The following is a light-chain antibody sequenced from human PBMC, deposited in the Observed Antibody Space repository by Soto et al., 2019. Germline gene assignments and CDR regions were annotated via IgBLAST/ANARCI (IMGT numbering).Light chain of an antibody. V-gene: IGLV1-40*01. CDR3: QSYDSSLSGVV. CDR2: GNN. J-gene: IGLJ2*01. CDR1: SSNIGAHYD. Sequence: QAVVTQPPSVSGAPGQRVTISCTGSSSNIGAHYDVHWYQQLPGTAPKLLIYGNNNRPSGVPDRFSGSKSATSASLAITGLLAEDEADYYCQSYDSSLSGVVFGGGTKLTVL.